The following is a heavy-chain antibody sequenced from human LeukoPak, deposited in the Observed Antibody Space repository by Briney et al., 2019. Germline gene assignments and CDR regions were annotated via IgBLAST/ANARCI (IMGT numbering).Heavy chain of an antibody. CDR3: ARDSGYSYGYGRYFDY. CDR1: GFTFSSYE. V-gene: IGHV3-48*03. Sequence: GGSLRLSCAASGFTFSSYEMNWVRQAPGKGLEWVPYISSSGSTIYYADSVKGRFTISRDNAKNSLYLQMNSLRAEDTAVYYCARDSGYSYGYGRYFDYWGQGTLVTVSS. J-gene: IGHJ4*02. CDR2: ISSSGSTI. D-gene: IGHD5-18*01.